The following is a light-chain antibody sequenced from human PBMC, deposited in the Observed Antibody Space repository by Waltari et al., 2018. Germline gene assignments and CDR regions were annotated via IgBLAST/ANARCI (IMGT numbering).Light chain of an antibody. Sequence: DIQMTQSSSSVSASVGHRVTITCRASLDIGDRLAWYQQKPGKATNLLIYGSSSLQAGVPSRFSGSGSGTEFTLTISALQPEDFATYYCQQAKSFPITFGPGTKVDIK. J-gene: IGKJ3*01. CDR3: QQAKSFPIT. V-gene: IGKV1-12*01. CDR1: LDIGDR. CDR2: GSS.